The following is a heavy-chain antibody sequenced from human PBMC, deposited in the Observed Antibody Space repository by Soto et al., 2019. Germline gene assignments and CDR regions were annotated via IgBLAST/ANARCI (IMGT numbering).Heavy chain of an antibody. D-gene: IGHD5-12*01. V-gene: IGHV3-21*01. CDR1: GFTFSSYS. CDR3: ARDGDSGPPGYYYYYYGMDV. J-gene: IGHJ6*02. Sequence: GGSLRLSCAASGFTFSSYSMNWVRQAPGKGLEWVSSISSSSSYIYYADSVKGRFTISRDNAKNSLYLQMNSLRAEDTAVYYCARDGDSGPPGYYYYYYGMDVWGQGTTVTVSS. CDR2: ISSSSSYI.